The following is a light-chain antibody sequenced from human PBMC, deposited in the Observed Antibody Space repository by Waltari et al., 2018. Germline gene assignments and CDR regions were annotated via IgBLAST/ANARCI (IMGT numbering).Light chain of an antibody. J-gene: IGLJ1*01. CDR2: EVS. CDR3: SSYAGSNTWV. CDR1: INDVGGYSY. Sequence: QSALTQPPSASGSPGQSVTISCTGTINDVGGYSYVSWYQQYPGKAPNFIIYEVSKRPSGVPVRFSGSKSANTASLTVSGLQAEDEADYYCSSYAGSNTWVFGSGTKVTVL. V-gene: IGLV2-8*01.